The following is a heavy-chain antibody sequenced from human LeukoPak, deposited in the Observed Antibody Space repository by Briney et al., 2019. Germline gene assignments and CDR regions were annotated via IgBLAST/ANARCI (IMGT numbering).Heavy chain of an antibody. CDR3: AKTGGIAAAH. V-gene: IGHV3-30*18. CDR2: ISYDGSNK. J-gene: IGHJ4*02. D-gene: IGHD6-13*01. CDR1: GFTFSTYG. Sequence: GGSLRLSCAASGFTFSTYGMHWVRQTPGKGLEWVAVISYDGSNKYYTDSVKGRFTISRDNSKNTLYLQMNSLRAEDTAVYYCAKTGGIAAAHWGQGTLVTVSS.